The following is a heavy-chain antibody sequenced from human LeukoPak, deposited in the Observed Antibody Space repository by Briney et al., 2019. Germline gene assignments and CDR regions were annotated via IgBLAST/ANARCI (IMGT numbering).Heavy chain of an antibody. CDR3: ARDRNDFDSSGYSFDY. CDR2: MWYDGSNK. CDR1: GFTFSSYG. V-gene: IGHV3-33*01. D-gene: IGHD3-22*01. J-gene: IGHJ4*02. Sequence: GGSLRLSCAASGFTFSSYGMHWVRQAPGKGLGWVAIMWYDGSNKYYTDSVKGRFTISRDNSKNTLYLQMNSLRAEDTAVYYCARDRNDFDSSGYSFDYWGQGTLVTVSS.